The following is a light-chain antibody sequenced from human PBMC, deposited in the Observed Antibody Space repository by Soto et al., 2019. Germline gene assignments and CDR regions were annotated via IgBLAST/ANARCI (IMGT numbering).Light chain of an antibody. Sequence: EIVLTQSPGTLSLSPGERGTLSCRASQIVSKNDLAWYQQKPGQSPRILIYGASNRAPDIPDRFSGSESGTEFTLTISRVEPEDSAVYYCQQYGNSPWTFGPGTKVEIK. J-gene: IGKJ1*01. V-gene: IGKV3-20*01. CDR2: GAS. CDR3: QQYGNSPWT. CDR1: QIVSKND.